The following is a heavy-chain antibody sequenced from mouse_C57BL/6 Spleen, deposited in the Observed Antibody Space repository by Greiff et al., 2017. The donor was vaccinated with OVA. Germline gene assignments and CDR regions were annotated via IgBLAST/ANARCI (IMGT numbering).Heavy chain of an antibody. CDR3: AWIYDAYGGY. CDR1: GYTFTSYW. V-gene: IGHV1-64*01. J-gene: IGHJ2*01. CDR2: IHPNSGST. D-gene: IGHD2-3*01. Sequence: VQLQQPGAELVKPGASVKLSCKASGYTFTSYWMHWVKQRPGQGLEWIGMIHPNSGSTNYNEKFKSKATLTVDKSSSTAYLQLSSLTSEDSAVYYCAWIYDAYGGYWGKGTTLTVSS.